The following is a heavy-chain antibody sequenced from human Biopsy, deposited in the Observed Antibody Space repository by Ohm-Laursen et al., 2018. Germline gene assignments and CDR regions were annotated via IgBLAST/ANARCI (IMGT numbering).Heavy chain of an antibody. Sequence: SVKVSCKVSGYSFTSYYMHWVRQAPGQGLEWMGMINPSGSTTGYPQIFQGRVTMTRDTSKSTVYMELSSLRSADTAVYFCARNTGWYGDLYYFDYWGQGTLVTVSS. J-gene: IGHJ4*02. CDR2: INPSGSTT. CDR3: ARNTGWYGDLYYFDY. CDR1: GYSFTSYY. V-gene: IGHV1-46*01. D-gene: IGHD6-19*01.